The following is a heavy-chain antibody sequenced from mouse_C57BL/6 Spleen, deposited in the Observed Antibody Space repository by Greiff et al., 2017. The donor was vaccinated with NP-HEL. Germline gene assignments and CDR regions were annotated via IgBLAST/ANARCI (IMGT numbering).Heavy chain of an antibody. CDR1: GYTFTSYW. CDR2: IYPGSGST. CDR3: ARSRDYTYAMDY. V-gene: IGHV1-55*01. Sequence: QVQLQQSGAELVKPGASVKMSCKASGYTFTSYWITWVKQRPGQGLEWIGDIYPGSGSTNSIGKFKSKATLTVDTSSSTAYMQLSSLTSEDSAVYYCARSRDYTYAMDYWGQGTSVTVSS. J-gene: IGHJ4*01. D-gene: IGHD2-12*01.